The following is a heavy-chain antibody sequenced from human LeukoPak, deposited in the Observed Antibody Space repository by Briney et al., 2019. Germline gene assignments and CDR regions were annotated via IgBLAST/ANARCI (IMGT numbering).Heavy chain of an antibody. CDR1: GYTFTSYA. CDR2: MNPNSGNT. J-gene: IGHJ4*02. V-gene: IGHV1-8*02. Sequence: ASVKVSCKASGYTFTSYAMNWVRQAPGQGLEWMGWMNPNSGNTGYAQKFQGRVTMTRNTSISTAYMELSSPRSEDTAVYYCARVYGSGSGPRQLAHWGQGTLVTVSS. CDR3: ARVYGSGSGPRQLAH. D-gene: IGHD3-10*01.